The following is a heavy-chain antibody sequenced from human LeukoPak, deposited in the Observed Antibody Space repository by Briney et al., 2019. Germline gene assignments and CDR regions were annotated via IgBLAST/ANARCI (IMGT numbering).Heavy chain of an antibody. Sequence: SETLSPTCTVSGGSISSGGYYWSWIRQHPGKGLEWIGYIYYSGSTYYNPSLKSRVTISVDTSKNQFSLKLSSVTAADTAVYYCARMPLAYCGGDCLSGWFDPWGQGTLVTVSS. CDR3: ARMPLAYCGGDCLSGWFDP. V-gene: IGHV4-31*03. J-gene: IGHJ5*02. CDR1: GGSISSGGYY. CDR2: IYYSGST. D-gene: IGHD2-21*02.